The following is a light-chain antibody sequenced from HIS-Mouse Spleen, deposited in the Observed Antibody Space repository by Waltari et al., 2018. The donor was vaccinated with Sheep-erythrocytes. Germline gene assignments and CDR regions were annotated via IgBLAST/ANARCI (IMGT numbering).Light chain of an antibody. CDR2: EGS. J-gene: IGLJ3*02. CDR3: CSYAGSSTPWV. Sequence: QSALTQPASVSGSPGQSITISCTGTSSDVGSYNLVSWYQQHPGTAPKPMIYEGSKRPSGVSNRFSGSKSGNTASLTISGLQAEDEADYYCCSYAGSSTPWVFGGGTKLTVL. V-gene: IGLV2-23*01. CDR1: SSDVGSYNL.